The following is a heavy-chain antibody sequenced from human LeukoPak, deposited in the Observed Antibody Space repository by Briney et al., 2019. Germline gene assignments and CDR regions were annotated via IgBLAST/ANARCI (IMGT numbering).Heavy chain of an antibody. V-gene: IGHV4-4*07. D-gene: IGHD3-22*01. CDR2: IYTSGST. CDR3: TRDLYYYDSRRDAFDI. CDR1: GGSISSYY. J-gene: IGHJ3*02. Sequence: PSETLSLTCTVSGGSISSYYWSWIRQPAGKGLEWIGRIYTSGSTNYNPSLKSRVTMSVDTSKNQFSLKLSSVTAADTAVYYCTRDLYYYDSRRDAFDIWGQGTMATVSS.